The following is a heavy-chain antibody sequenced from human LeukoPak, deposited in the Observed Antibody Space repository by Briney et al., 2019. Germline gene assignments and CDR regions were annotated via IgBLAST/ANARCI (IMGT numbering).Heavy chain of an antibody. Sequence: SETLSLTCTVSGGSISSGGYYWSWIRQPPGKGLEWIGEINHSGSTNYNPSLKSRVTISVDTSKNQFSLKLSSVTAADTAVYYCARGLSISTVVTPFDYWGQGTLVTVSS. CDR2: INHSGST. CDR3: ARGLSISTVVTPFDY. J-gene: IGHJ4*02. CDR1: GGSISSGGYY. D-gene: IGHD4-23*01. V-gene: IGHV4-39*07.